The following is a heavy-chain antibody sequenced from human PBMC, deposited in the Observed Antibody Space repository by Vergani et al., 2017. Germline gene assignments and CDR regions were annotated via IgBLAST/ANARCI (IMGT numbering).Heavy chain of an antibody. CDR3: AHRRYYPDMWFGGLVWFDP. CDR2: IYWDDDK. J-gene: IGHJ5*02. D-gene: IGHD3-10*01. Sequence: QITLKESGPTLVKPTQTLTLTCTFSGFSLSTSGVGVGWIRQPPGKALEWLALIYWDDDKRYSPSLKSRLTITKDTSKNQVVLTMTNMDPVDTATYYCAHRRYYPDMWFGGLVWFDPWGQRTLVTVSS. V-gene: IGHV2-5*02. CDR1: GFSLSTSGVG.